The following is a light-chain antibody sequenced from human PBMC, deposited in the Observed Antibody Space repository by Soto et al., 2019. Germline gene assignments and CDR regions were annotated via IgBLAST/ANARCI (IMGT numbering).Light chain of an antibody. J-gene: IGLJ3*02. V-gene: IGLV1-47*02. Sequence: QSVLTQPPSASGAPGQRVTLSCIGGSSNVGFNAVNWYQQLPGAAPKLLIHGNSQRPSGVPDRFSGSKSGTSASLAIIGLRAEDEAHYYCAAWDDSLRGVVFSGGTKLTVL. CDR3: AAWDDSLRGVV. CDR2: GNS. CDR1: SSNVGFNA.